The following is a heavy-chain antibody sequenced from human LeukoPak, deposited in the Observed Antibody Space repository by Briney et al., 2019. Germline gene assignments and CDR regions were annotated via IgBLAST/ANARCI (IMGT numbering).Heavy chain of an antibody. CDR1: GGTLNSYA. CDR2: TIAIFGTP. CDR3: ARGWDCDTTNCYLLQD. V-gene: IGHV1-69*05. Sequence: GASVKVSCKASGGTLNSYAFSWVRQAPGQGLEWMGGTIAIFGTPNYAQGFQDRVSITKDESTNTVYMELSNLRSDDTAVYYCARGWDCDTTNCYLLQDWGQGTLVIVSS. J-gene: IGHJ1*01. D-gene: IGHD2-2*01.